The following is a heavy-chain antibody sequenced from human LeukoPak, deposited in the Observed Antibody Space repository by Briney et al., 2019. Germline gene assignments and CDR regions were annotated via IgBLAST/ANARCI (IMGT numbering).Heavy chain of an antibody. V-gene: IGHV3-30*02. Sequence: QPGGSLRLSCVASGFHFSNYGMHWVRQTPGKGLEWVAFVRNDGGGQHYVDSVKGRFGISRDNFKNTLYLQMESLRTEDTAIYYCAKDYFHGDHGPEDYWGQGTLVAVSS. D-gene: IGHD4-17*01. CDR3: AKDYFHGDHGPEDY. J-gene: IGHJ4*02. CDR1: GFHFSNYG. CDR2: VRNDGGGQ.